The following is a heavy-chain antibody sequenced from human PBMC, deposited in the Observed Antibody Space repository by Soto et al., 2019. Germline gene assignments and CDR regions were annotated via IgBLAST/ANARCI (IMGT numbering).Heavy chain of an antibody. Sequence: ASVNVSCQASGYTITSYGISWVRQAPGQGLEWMGWISGYNGDTKYAQKFQGRVTMTVDTSTTTAYMELRSLTSDDRAVYYCAKNGQPPYYYYGMDVWGQGTTVTVSS. D-gene: IGHD2-8*01. CDR3: AKNGQPPYYYYGMDV. CDR1: GYTITSYG. V-gene: IGHV1-18*01. CDR2: ISGYNGDT. J-gene: IGHJ6*02.